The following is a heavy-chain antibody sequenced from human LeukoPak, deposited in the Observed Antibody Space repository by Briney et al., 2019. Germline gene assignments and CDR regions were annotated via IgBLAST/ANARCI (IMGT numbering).Heavy chain of an antibody. Sequence: GGSLRLSCAASGFTFSSYAMNWVRQAPRKGLEWVSTIRGSGGNTYYTDSVEGRFTISRDNSKNTLYLQMNSLRAEDTALYYCAKDIRAYSGYDYWGQGTLVTVSS. D-gene: IGHD5-12*01. V-gene: IGHV3-23*01. CDR3: AKDIRAYSGYDY. J-gene: IGHJ4*02. CDR1: GFTFSSYA. CDR2: IRGSGGNT.